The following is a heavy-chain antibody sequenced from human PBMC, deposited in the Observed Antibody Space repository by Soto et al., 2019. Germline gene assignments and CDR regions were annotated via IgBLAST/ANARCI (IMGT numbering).Heavy chain of an antibody. CDR1: GFNFGVFG. D-gene: IGHD6-19*01. CDR2: LSYEGSEE. V-gene: IGHV3-30*03. Sequence: GGSLRLSCAASGFNFGVFGMHWVRQAPGKGLEWLSVLSYEGSEEYYADSVRGRFTISRDNSKNTLFLQMDSLRVDDTGVYYCALTRRSSLLEVAGPGFEYWGQGTLVTVYYYGMDVWGQGTTVTVSS. J-gene: IGHJ6*02. CDR3: ALTRRSSLLEVAGPGFEYWGQGTLVTVYYYGMDV.